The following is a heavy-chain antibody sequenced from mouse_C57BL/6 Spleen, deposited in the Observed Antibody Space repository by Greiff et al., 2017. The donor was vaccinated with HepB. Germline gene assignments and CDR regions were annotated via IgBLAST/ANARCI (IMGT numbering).Heavy chain of an antibody. CDR3: ARAYYDRFYAMDY. J-gene: IGHJ4*01. CDR1: GYTFTDYY. CDR2: INPNNGGT. D-gene: IGHD2-4*01. Sequence: EVQLQQSGPELVKPGASVKISCKASGYTFTDYYMNWVKQSHGKSLEWIGDINPNNGGTSYNQKFKGKATLTVDKSSSTAYMELRSLTSEDSAVYYCARAYYDRFYAMDYWGQGTSVTVSS. V-gene: IGHV1-26*01.